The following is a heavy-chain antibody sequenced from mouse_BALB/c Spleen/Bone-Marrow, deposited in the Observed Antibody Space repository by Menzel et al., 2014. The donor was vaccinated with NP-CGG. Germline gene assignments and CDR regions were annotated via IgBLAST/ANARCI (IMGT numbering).Heavy chain of an antibody. Sequence: VQLQQPGPELVKPGASVKMSCKASGYTFXNYVMHWVKQKPGHGLEWIGYINPYNDGTKYNEKFKGKATLTSDKSSGTACMELSSLTSEDSAVYYCARRPSFYGSSYGAMDYWGQGTSVTVSS. CDR1: GYTFXNYV. D-gene: IGHD1-1*01. V-gene: IGHV1-14*01. J-gene: IGHJ4*01. CDR3: ARRPSFYGSSYGAMDY. CDR2: INPYNDGT.